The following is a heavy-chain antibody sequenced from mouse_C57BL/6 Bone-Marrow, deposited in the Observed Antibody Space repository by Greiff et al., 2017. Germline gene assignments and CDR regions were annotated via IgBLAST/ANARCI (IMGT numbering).Heavy chain of an antibody. CDR1: GFTFSNYW. J-gene: IGHJ1*03. D-gene: IGHD2-1*01. CDR2: IRLKSDNYAT. CDR3: TGGGNYGYFEV. V-gene: IGHV6-3*01. Sequence: EVHLVESGGGLVQPGGSMKLSCVASGFTFSNYWMNWVRQSPEKGLAWVAQIRLKSDNYATPYAESVKGRFTIARDDSKSSVYLQMNNVRAEDTGIYYCTGGGNYGYFEVWGTGTTVTVSS.